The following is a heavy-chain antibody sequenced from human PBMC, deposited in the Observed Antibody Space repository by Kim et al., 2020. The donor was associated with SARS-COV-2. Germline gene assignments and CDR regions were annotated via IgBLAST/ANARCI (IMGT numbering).Heavy chain of an antibody. V-gene: IGHV3-74*01. CDR2: RTT. D-gene: IGHD1-26*01. J-gene: IGHJ3*02. Sequence: RTTNYADSVEGRFTISRDNARNTLYLQRNSLRGEDTAVYYCSRDLSGSQDMWGQGTMVTVSS. CDR3: SRDLSGSQDM.